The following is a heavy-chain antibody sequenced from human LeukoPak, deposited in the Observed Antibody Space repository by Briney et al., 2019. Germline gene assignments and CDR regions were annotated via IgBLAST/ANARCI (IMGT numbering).Heavy chain of an antibody. CDR2: IYYSGSS. D-gene: IGHD2-15*01. J-gene: IGHJ4*02. V-gene: IGHV4-59*01. Sequence: SETLSLTCTVSGGSISSYSWSWVRQPPGKGLEWIGYIYYSGSSIYNPSLKSRVTIPVETSKNQFSLKRNSVTAADTAVYSCAREECNGVNCGPFDYWGQGTLVTVSS. CDR1: GGSISSYS. CDR3: AREECNGVNCGPFDY.